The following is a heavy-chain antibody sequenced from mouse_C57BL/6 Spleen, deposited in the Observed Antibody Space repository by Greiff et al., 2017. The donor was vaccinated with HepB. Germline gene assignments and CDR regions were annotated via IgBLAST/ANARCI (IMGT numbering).Heavy chain of an antibody. CDR3: AREYYGSKGGFAY. V-gene: IGHV1-85*01. CDR2: IYPRDGST. D-gene: IGHD1-1*01. J-gene: IGHJ3*01. Sequence: VKLMESGPELVKPGASVKLSCKASGYTFTSYDINWVKQRPGQGLEWIGWIYPRDGSTKYNEKFKGKATLTVDTSSSTAYMELHSLTSEDSAVYFCAREYYGSKGGFAYWGQGTLVTVSA. CDR1: GYTFTSYD.